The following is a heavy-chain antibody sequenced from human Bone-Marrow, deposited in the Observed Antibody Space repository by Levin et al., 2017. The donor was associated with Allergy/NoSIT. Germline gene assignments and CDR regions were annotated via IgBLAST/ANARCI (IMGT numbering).Heavy chain of an antibody. V-gene: IGHV3-23*01. Sequence: GESLKISCAASGFTFSSYAMSWVRQAPGKGLDWVSAISGSGTSTFYADSVKGRFTISRDNSMTTLYLQMNSLRAEDTAVYYCAKGAGWVAGAVALIWGQGTLVTVSS. CDR2: ISGSGTST. D-gene: IGHD6-19*01. CDR1: GFTFSSYA. CDR3: AKGAGWVAGAVALI. J-gene: IGHJ4*02.